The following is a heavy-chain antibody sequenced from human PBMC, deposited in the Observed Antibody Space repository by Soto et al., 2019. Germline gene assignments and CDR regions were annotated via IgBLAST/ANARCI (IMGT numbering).Heavy chain of an antibody. J-gene: IGHJ5*02. V-gene: IGHV4-59*01. CDR2: IYYSGST. CDR3: AREVEGYGEVWFPFDP. D-gene: IGHD4-17*01. CDR1: GGSISSYY. Sequence: QVQLQESGPGLVKPSETLSLTCTVSGGSISSYYWSWIRQPPGKGLEWIGYIYYSGSTNYNPSLKSQVTLSVDTCKNQFSLKLSSVTAADTAVYYCAREVEGYGEVWFPFDPWGQGTLVTVSS.